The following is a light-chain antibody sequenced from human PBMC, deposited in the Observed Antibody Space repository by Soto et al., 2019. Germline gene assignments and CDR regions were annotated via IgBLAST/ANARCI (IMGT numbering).Light chain of an antibody. V-gene: IGKV3-15*01. CDR1: QSVSSS. CDR2: GAS. J-gene: IGKJ1*01. Sequence: EIVMTQSPATLSVSPGERATLSCRASQSVSSSLAWYQQKPGQAPRLLIYGASTRATGIPARFSGSGSGTEFTLTISSLLSEDFAIYYCQQYNNWPPWTFGQGTTVEIK. CDR3: QQYNNWPPWT.